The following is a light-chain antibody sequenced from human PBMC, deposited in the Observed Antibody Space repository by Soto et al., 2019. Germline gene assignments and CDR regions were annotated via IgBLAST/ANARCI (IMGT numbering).Light chain of an antibody. J-gene: IGKJ1*01. V-gene: IGKV1-5*03. CDR3: QHLWT. Sequence: DNMMTQSPSTLSASVGDRVTITCRASQSISSWLAWYQQKPGKAPKLLIYKASSLESGVPSRFSGSGSGTEFTLTISSLQPDDFATYYCQHLWTFGQGTKVDIK. CDR2: KAS. CDR1: QSISSW.